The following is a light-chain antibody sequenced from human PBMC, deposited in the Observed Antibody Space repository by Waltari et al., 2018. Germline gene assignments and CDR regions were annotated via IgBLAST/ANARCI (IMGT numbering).Light chain of an antibody. CDR1: SGSVASNY. Sequence: FMLIQPPSVSESPGKTVTISCSRSSGSVASNYVHWYQQRPGSAPRNVIYEDDQRPSGVPDRFSGSIDRSSNSASLTISGLKTEDEADYFCQSYNATHHVIFGGGTKLTVL. CDR2: EDD. J-gene: IGLJ2*01. V-gene: IGLV6-57*03. CDR3: QSYNATHHVI.